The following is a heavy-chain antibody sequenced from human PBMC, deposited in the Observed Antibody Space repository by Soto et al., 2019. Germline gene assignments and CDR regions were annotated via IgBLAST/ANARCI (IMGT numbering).Heavy chain of an antibody. Sequence: EVQLVESGGGLVQPGGSLRLSCAASGFTFSDHYMDWVRQAPGKGLEWVGRVRNKAKTYSTEYVASVKGRFTISRDDSNTSVYLQMNSLKTADTAVYYCTRAVAGTSRLDYWGQGTLVTVSS. V-gene: IGHV3-72*01. J-gene: IGHJ4*02. D-gene: IGHD6-19*01. CDR3: TRAVAGTSRLDY. CDR1: GFTFSDHY. CDR2: VRNKAKTYST.